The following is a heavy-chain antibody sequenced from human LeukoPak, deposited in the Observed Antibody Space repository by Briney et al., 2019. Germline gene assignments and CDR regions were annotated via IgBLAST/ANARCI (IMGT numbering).Heavy chain of an antibody. CDR3: ARPRTNYYDSGSYEN. CDR2: IDPSDSYT. CDR1: GYSFISYW. V-gene: IGHV5-10-1*01. Sequence: GESLRISCKGSGYSFISYWITWVRQMPGKGLEWMGRIDPSDSYTNYSPSFQGHVTISADKSISTAYLQWSSLKASDTAMYYCARPRTNYYDSGSYENWGRGTLVTVSS. D-gene: IGHD3-10*01. J-gene: IGHJ4*02.